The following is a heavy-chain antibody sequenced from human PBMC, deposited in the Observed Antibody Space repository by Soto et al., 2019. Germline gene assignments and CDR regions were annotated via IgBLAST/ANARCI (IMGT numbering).Heavy chain of an antibody. D-gene: IGHD3-10*01. J-gene: IGHJ4*02. CDR3: ASRRVRGVIVDY. Sequence: QVQLVESGGGVVQPGRSLRLSCAASGFTFSSYAMHWVRQAPGKGLEWVAVISYDGSNKYYAGSVKGRFTISRDNSKNTLYLQMNSLRAEDTAVYYCASRRVRGVIVDYWGQGTLVTVSS. CDR1: GFTFSSYA. CDR2: ISYDGSNK. V-gene: IGHV3-30-3*01.